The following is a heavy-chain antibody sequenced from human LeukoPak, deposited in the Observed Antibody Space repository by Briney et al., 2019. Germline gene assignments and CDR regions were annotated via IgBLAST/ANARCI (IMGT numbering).Heavy chain of an antibody. CDR1: GFTFSNYG. D-gene: IGHD3-22*01. CDR3: AKTNGYYSD. Sequence: PGGSLRLSCAASGFTFSNYGMNCVRQAPGKGLEWVSGISGSGGTTYYADSVKGRFTISRDNSKNSLSLQGSSLRAEDTAVYYCAKTNGYYSDWGQGTLVTVSS. V-gene: IGHV3-23*01. CDR2: ISGSGGTT. J-gene: IGHJ4*02.